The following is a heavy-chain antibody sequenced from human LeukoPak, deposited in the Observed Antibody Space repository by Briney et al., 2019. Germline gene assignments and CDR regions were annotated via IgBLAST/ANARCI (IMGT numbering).Heavy chain of an antibody. CDR3: ARRGRTNWFDP. V-gene: IGHV1-18*01. Sequence: ASVKVSCKASGYSFTTYDINWVRQAPGQGLEWMGWISAYNGNTNYAQKLQGRVTMTTDTSTSTAYMELRSLRSDDTAVYYCARRGRTNWFDPWGQGTLVTVSS. CDR1: GYSFTTYD. D-gene: IGHD1/OR15-1a*01. J-gene: IGHJ5*02. CDR2: ISAYNGNT.